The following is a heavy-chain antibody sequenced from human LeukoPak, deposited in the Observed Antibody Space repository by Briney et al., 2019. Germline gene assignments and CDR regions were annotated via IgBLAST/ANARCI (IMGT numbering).Heavy chain of an antibody. V-gene: IGHV4-34*01. J-gene: IGHJ4*02. CDR2: INHSGST. D-gene: IGHD1-26*01. CDR1: GGSSSGYY. CDR3: ATSGSYRTPGKY. Sequence: SETLSLTCAVYGGSSSGYYWSWIRQPPGKGLEWIGEINHSGSTNYNPSLKSRVTISVDTSENQFSLKLSSVTAADTAVYYCATSGSYRTPGKYWGPGALVTVSS.